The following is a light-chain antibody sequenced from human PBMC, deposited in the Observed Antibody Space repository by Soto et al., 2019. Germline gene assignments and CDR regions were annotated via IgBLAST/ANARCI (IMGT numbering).Light chain of an antibody. Sequence: DIQMTQSPSSLSASVGDRVTITCRASQSISSYLNWYQQKPGKAPKLLMYAASSLQSGVPSRFSGSGSGTDFTLTISSLQPEDFAIYYCQQSYSNPRTFGQGTKVKSN. J-gene: IGKJ1*01. V-gene: IGKV1-39*01. CDR2: AAS. CDR1: QSISSY. CDR3: QQSYSNPRT.